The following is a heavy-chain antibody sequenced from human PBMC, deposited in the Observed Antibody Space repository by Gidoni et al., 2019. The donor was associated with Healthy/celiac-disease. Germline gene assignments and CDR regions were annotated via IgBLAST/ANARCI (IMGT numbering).Heavy chain of an antibody. CDR1: GFTFSSYA. Sequence: EVQLLESGGGLVQPGGSLRLSCAASGFTFSSYAMSWVRQAPGKGLEWVSAISGSGGSTYYADSVKGRFTISRDNSKNTLYLQMNSLRAEDTAVYYCAKVMSDSNRDYDFWSFASSLNAFDIWGQGTMVTVSS. V-gene: IGHV3-23*01. CDR3: AKVMSDSNRDYDFWSFASSLNAFDI. CDR2: ISGSGGST. D-gene: IGHD3-3*01. J-gene: IGHJ3*02.